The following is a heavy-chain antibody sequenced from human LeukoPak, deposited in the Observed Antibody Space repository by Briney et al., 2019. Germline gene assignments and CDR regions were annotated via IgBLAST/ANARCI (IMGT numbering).Heavy chain of an antibody. J-gene: IGHJ4*02. V-gene: IGHV1-46*01. CDR2: INPSGGST. Sequence: ASVTVSFKASGYTFTSYYMHWVRQAPGQGLEWMGIINPSGGSTSYAQKFQGRGTITRDTSTSTVYMELSSLRSEDTAVYYCARMVAAAGDFDYWGQGTLVTVSS. D-gene: IGHD6-13*01. CDR1: GYTFTSYY. CDR3: ARMVAAAGDFDY.